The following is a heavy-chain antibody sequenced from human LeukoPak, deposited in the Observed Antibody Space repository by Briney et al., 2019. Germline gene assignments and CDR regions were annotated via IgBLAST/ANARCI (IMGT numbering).Heavy chain of an antibody. D-gene: IGHD3-10*01. J-gene: IGHJ4*02. CDR2: ISSSSSYI. Sequence: GGSLRLSCAASGFDFSVFTTNWVRQSPGKGLEWVSSISSSSSYIYFADSVKGRFTISRDNARDSLDLQMSSLRVEDTALYYCARGGAGYGTGSYYMIDWGQGTLVTVSS. CDR3: ARGGAGYGTGSYYMID. V-gene: IGHV3-21*06. CDR1: GFDFSVFT.